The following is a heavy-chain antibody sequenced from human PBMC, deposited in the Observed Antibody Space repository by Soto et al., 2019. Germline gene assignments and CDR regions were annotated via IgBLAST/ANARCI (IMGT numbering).Heavy chain of an antibody. CDR2: INPNSGGT. J-gene: IGHJ6*02. CDR1: GYTFTGYY. D-gene: IGHD3-10*01. Sequence: ASVKVSCKSSGYTFTGYYMHWVRQAPGQGLEWMGWINPNSGGTNYAQKFQGWVTMTRDTSISTAYMELSRLRSDDTAVYYCAREEGSLWFGELLYAPPAYGMDVWGQGTTVTVSS. CDR3: AREEGSLWFGELLYAPPAYGMDV. V-gene: IGHV1-2*04.